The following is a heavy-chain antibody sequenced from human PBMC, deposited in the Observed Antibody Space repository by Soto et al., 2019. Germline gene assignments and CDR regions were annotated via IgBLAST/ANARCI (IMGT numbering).Heavy chain of an antibody. CDR1: GYSFTSFG. D-gene: IGHD1-1*01. CDR2: ISGYNGDT. CDR3: ARRSRNNAGGYYHYDLDA. Sequence: QVQLVQSEPEVKNPGASVKVSCKTSGYSFTSFGISWVRQAPGQGLEWMGWISGYNGDTNYAHKFQCRVSLTTDTSTKTAYREMWSLKSEDPAVDYCARRSRNNAGGYYHYDLDAWGRGT. J-gene: IGHJ6*02. V-gene: IGHV1-18*01.